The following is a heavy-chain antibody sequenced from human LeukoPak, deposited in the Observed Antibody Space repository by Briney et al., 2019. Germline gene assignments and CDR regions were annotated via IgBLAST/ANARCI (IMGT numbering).Heavy chain of an antibody. CDR1: GGSISSSSYY. Sequence: PSETLSLTCTVSGGSISSSSYYWGWIRQPPGKGLEWIGRIYYSGSTYYNPSLKSRVTISVDTSKNQFSLKLSSVTAADTAVYYCARGLVGATPSSWFDPWGQGTLVTVSS. V-gene: IGHV4-39*07. J-gene: IGHJ5*02. D-gene: IGHD1-26*01. CDR2: IYYSGST. CDR3: ARGLVGATPSSWFDP.